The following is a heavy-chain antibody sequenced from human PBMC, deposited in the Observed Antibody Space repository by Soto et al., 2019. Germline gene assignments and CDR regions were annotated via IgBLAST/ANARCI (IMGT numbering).Heavy chain of an antibody. CDR2: IYYSGST. D-gene: IGHD3-9*01. CDR1: GGSISSYY. CDR3: ARAYEGYYDILTGYRAGNYFDY. J-gene: IGHJ4*02. V-gene: IGHV4-59*01. Sequence: PSETLSLTCTVSGGSISSYYWSWIRQPPGKGLEWIGYIYYSGSTNYNPSLKSRVTISVDTSKNQFSLKLSSVTAADTAVYYCARAYEGYYDILTGYRAGNYFDYWGQGTLVTVSS.